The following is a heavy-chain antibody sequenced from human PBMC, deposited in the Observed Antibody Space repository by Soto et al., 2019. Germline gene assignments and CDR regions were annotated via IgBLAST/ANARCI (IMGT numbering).Heavy chain of an antibody. D-gene: IGHD4-17*01. CDR3: ARVTMVIRDSDHFGVDV. J-gene: IGHJ6*02. Sequence: SETLSLTCLVSGFPISSPYSWGWIRQPPGKGLEWIGSISHTGTTSYSPSLTSRVSISVDTSKNQVSLKLTSVTAADAAVYFCARVTMVIRDSDHFGVDVWGHGTTVTVSS. CDR2: ISHTGTT. CDR1: GFPISSPYS. V-gene: IGHV4-38-2*02.